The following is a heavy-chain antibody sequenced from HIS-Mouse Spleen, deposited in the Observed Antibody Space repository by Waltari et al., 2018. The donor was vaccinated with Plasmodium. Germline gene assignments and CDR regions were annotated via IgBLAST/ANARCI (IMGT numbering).Heavy chain of an antibody. CDR1: VFLFSSPW. CDR2: IKQDGSEK. Sequence: EVQLVESGGGLVQPGGSLRPCCAASVFLFSSPWMSWVCQAPGKGLEWVANIKQDGSEKYYVDSVKGRFTISRDNSKNTLYLQMNSLRAEDTAVYYCAKSSKGTGDLWDYWGQGTLVTVSS. J-gene: IGHJ4*02. V-gene: IGHV3-7*03. D-gene: IGHD7-27*01. CDR3: AKSSKGTGDLWDY.